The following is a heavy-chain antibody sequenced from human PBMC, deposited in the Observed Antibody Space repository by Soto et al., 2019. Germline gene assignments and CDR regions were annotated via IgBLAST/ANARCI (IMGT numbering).Heavy chain of an antibody. D-gene: IGHD1-26*01. CDR3: ARDKAGATDAFDI. CDR1: GFTFSSYG. V-gene: IGHV3-33*08. CDR2: IWYDGSNK. Sequence: PGGSLRLSCAPSGFTFSSYGMHWVRQAPGKGLEWVAVIWYDGSNKYYADSVKGRFTISRDNSKNTLYLQMNSLRAEDTAVYYCARDKAGATDAFDIWGQGTMVTVSS. J-gene: IGHJ3*02.